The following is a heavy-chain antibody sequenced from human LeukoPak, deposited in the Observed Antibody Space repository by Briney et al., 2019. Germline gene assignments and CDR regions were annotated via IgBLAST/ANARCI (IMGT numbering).Heavy chain of an antibody. J-gene: IGHJ4*02. CDR1: GFTFSSYW. CDR3: ARSRRFGELLYLDY. Sequence: GGSLRLSCAASGFTFSSYWMNWVRQAPGKGLEWVANIKQDGSEKYYVDSVKGRFTISRDNAKNSLYLQMNSLRAEDTAVYYCARSRRFGELLYLDYWGQGTLVTVSS. V-gene: IGHV3-7*01. D-gene: IGHD3-10*01. CDR2: IKQDGSEK.